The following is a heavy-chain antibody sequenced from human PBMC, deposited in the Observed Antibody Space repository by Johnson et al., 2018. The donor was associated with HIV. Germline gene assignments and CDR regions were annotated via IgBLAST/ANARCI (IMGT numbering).Heavy chain of an antibody. Sequence: QVQLVESGEGVVQPGRSLRLSCAASGFTFSSYAMHWVRQAPGKGLEWVALIWYDGSNKYYADSVKGRFTFSRDNPKNTLYLQMNSLRAEDTAIYYCAKLRKKQWLVGEAFDIWGQGTMVTVSS. D-gene: IGHD6-19*01. CDR1: GFTFSSYA. J-gene: IGHJ3*02. V-gene: IGHV3-30*18. CDR2: IWYDGSNK. CDR3: AKLRKKQWLVGEAFDI.